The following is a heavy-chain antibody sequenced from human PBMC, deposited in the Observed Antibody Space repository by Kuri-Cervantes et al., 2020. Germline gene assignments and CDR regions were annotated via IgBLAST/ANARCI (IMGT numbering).Heavy chain of an antibody. CDR2: INPDGDIT. D-gene: IGHD4-17*01. CDR3: AKLLGPYGDYGVYFDY. Sequence: GESLKISCAASGFSFRNSWMHWVRQVPGKGLMWVSNINPDGDITKYADSVEGRFTTPRDNAKNTMYLQMNSLRAEDTAVYYCAKLLGPYGDYGVYFDYWGQGTLVTVSS. CDR1: GFSFRNSW. V-gene: IGHV3-74*01. J-gene: IGHJ4*02.